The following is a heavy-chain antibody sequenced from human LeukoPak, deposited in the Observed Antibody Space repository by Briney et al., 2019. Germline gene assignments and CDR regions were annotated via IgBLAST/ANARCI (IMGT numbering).Heavy chain of an antibody. V-gene: IGHV1-24*01. CDR2: FDPEDVET. CDR3: ATDFYRGRQFDY. Sequence: ASVKVSCKVSGNTFTDLSMSWVRQAPGKGLEWMGGFDPEDVETIYAQKFQGRVTMTEDTSTATAYMDLSSLRPDDTAVYYCATDFYRGRQFDYWGQGTLVTVSS. CDR1: GNTFTDLS. J-gene: IGHJ4*02. D-gene: IGHD2/OR15-2a*01.